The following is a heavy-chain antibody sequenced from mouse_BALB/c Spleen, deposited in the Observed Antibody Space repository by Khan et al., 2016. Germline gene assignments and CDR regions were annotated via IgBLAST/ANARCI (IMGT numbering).Heavy chain of an antibody. CDR3: ARDENYRYDGFAD. V-gene: IGHV2-9*02. D-gene: IGHD2-14*01. Sequence: QVQLKESGPGLVAPSQSLSITCTVSGFSLTHYGVHWVRQPPGKGLEWLGIIWAGGSTNYNSALMSRLSISKDNSKSQVSLKMNRLQTDDTAMYYCARDENYRYDGFADWGQGTLVTVSA. J-gene: IGHJ3*01. CDR2: IWAGGST. CDR1: GFSLTHYG.